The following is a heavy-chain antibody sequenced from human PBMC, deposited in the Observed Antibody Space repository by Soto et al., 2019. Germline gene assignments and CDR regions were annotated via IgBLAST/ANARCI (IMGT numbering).Heavy chain of an antibody. D-gene: IGHD6-13*01. CDR1: VGSFSGYY. CDR2: INHSGST. CDR3: ARGIAAAFHKPFDY. J-gene: IGHJ4*02. Sequence: SETLSLTCAVYVGSFSGYYWSWIRQPPGKGLEWIGEINHSGSTNYNPSLKSRVTISVDTSKNQFSLKLSSVTAADTAVYYCARGIAAAFHKPFDYWGQGTLVTVSS. V-gene: IGHV4-34*01.